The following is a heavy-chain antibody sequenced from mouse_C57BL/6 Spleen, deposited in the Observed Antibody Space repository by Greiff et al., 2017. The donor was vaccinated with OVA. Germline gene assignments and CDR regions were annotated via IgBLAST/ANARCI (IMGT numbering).Heavy chain of an antibody. CDR3: ARWAAQVPYYFDY. Sequence: EVQLQESGAELVKPGASVKLSCTASGFNIKDYYMHWVKQRTEQGLEWIGRIDPEDGETKYAPKFQGQATITADTSSNKAYLQLSSLTSEDTAVYYCARWAAQVPYYFDYWGQGTTLTVSS. J-gene: IGHJ2*01. CDR2: IDPEDGET. V-gene: IGHV14-2*01. D-gene: IGHD3-2*02. CDR1: GFNIKDYY.